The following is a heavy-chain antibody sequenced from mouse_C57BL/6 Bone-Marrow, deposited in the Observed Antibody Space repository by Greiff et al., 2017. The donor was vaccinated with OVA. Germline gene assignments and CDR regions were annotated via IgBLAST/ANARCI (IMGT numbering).Heavy chain of an antibody. CDR1: GFSFNTYA. CDR3: VRQMGRYFDV. Sequence: EVQLVESGGGLVQPKGSLKLSCAASGFSFNTYAMNWVRQAPGKGLEWVARIRSKSNNYATYYADSVKDRFTISRDDSESMLYLQMNNLKTEDTAMYDCVRQMGRYFDVWGTGTTVTVSS. J-gene: IGHJ1*03. V-gene: IGHV10-1*01. CDR2: IRSKSNNYAT. D-gene: IGHD4-1*01.